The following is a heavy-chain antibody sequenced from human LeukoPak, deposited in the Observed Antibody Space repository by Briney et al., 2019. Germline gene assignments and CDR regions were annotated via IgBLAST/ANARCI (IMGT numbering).Heavy chain of an antibody. CDR1: GGSISGYY. J-gene: IGHJ4*02. CDR2: IYYSGST. CDR3: ARRLSSSWYSYFDY. D-gene: IGHD6-13*01. Sequence: SETLSLTCTVSGGSISGYYWSWIRQHPGKGLEWIGYIYYSGSTYYNPSLKSRVTISVDTSKNQFSLKLSSVTAADTAVYYCARRLSSSWYSYFDYWGQGTLVTVSS. V-gene: IGHV4-31*03.